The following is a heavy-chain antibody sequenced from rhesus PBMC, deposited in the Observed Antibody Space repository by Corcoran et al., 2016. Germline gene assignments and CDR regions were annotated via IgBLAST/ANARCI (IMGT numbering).Heavy chain of an antibody. D-gene: IGHD6-31*01. CDR2: IYGRRGST. CDR1: GGSINSNY. CDR3: ARQRDRFFDS. Sequence: QVQLQESGPGLLKPSETLSLTCAVSGGSINSNYWTWIRQPPGKGLEGLGRIYGRRGSTDYNPSLKSRVTISTDTSKSQFSLNLSSVIAADTAVYYCARQRDRFFDSWGQGVLVTVSS. V-gene: IGHV4-160*01. J-gene: IGHJ4*01.